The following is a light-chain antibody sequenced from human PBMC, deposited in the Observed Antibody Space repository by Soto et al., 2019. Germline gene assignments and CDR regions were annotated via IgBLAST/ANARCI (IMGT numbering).Light chain of an antibody. Sequence: EIVMTQSPATLSVSPGERATLSCRASQSVSSNLACYQQKPGQAPRLLIYGASTRATGIPARFSGSGSGTEFTLTISSLQSEDFAVYYCQQYNNWWTFGQGTKVDI. CDR3: QQYNNWWT. CDR1: QSVSSN. V-gene: IGKV3-15*01. J-gene: IGKJ1*01. CDR2: GAS.